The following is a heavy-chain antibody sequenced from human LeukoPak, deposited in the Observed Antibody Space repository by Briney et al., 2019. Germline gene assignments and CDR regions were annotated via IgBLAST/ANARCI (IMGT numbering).Heavy chain of an antibody. V-gene: IGHV4-61*08. J-gene: IGHJ4*02. CDR3: ARQAYCSGSSCNPFDY. D-gene: IGHD2-15*01. Sequence: SETLSLTCTVSGGSISNGDYYWSWIRQPPGKGLEWIAYIYYSGSTNYNPSLKSRVTISIDTSKSQFSLKLSSVTAADTAVYYCARQAYCSGSSCNPFDYWGQGTLVTVSS. CDR1: GGSISNGDYY. CDR2: IYYSGST.